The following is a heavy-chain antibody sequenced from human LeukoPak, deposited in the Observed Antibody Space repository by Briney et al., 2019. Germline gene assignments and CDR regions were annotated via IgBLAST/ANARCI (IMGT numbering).Heavy chain of an antibody. V-gene: IGHV3-30*18. D-gene: IGHD3-22*01. CDR3: AKRSYDSSGATD. CDR1: GFTFSSHG. J-gene: IGHJ4*02. CDR2: ISYDGTNK. Sequence: GRSLRLSCAASGFTFSSHGMHWLRQAPGKGLEWVAVISYDGTNKYYADSVKGRFTISRDNSKNSLYLQMNSLRTEDTALYYCAKRSYDSSGATDWGQGTLVTVSS.